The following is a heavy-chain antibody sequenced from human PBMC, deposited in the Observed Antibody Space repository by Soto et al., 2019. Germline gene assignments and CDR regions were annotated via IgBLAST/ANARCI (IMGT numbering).Heavy chain of an antibody. CDR1: GFTFSSYD. Sequence: EVQLVESGGGLVQPGGSLRLSCAASGFTFSSYDMHWVRQATGKGLEWVSAIGTAGDTYYPGSVKGRFTISRENAKNSLYLQMNSLRAGDTAVYYCARGGMRRVEDAFDIWGQGTMVTVSS. V-gene: IGHV3-13*01. CDR2: IGTAGDT. D-gene: IGHD2-8*01. CDR3: ARGGMRRVEDAFDI. J-gene: IGHJ3*02.